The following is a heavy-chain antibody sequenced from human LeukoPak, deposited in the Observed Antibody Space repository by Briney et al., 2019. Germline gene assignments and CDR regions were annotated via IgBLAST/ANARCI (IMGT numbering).Heavy chain of an antibody. J-gene: IGHJ6*03. CDR2: ISWGTGTI. CDR1: GFTFDDYA. CDR3: ARVYSNRWYSGYLYIDV. V-gene: IGHV3-9*01. Sequence: GGSLRLSCATSGFTFDDYAMHGVPQPPGKGLEWVSGISWGTGTIGYAGSLKGRFTLSRDNAKDSLYLQMNSLRAADTAVYYCARVYSNRWYSGYLYIDVWGKGTTVTVSS. D-gene: IGHD6-13*01.